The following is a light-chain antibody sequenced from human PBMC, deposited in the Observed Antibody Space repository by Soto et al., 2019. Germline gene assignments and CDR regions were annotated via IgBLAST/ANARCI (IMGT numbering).Light chain of an antibody. V-gene: IGKV1-5*03. CDR2: AAS. J-gene: IGKJ1*01. CDR3: QQYFKYPWT. CDR1: HTLNDW. Sequence: DIQMTQSPSTLSASVGARVTITCRASHTLNDWLAWYQQKPGKAPKLLIYAASDLERGVPSRFGGSGSGTEFTLTISSLQPDDFATYYCQQYFKYPWTFGQGTKVEIK.